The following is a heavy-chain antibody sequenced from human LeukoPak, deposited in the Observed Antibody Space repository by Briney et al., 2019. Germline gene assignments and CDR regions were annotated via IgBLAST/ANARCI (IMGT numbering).Heavy chain of an antibody. J-gene: IGHJ6*04. V-gene: IGHV3-23*01. CDR2: ISASGGST. Sequence: PGGTLRLSCAASGFTFSSYGMSWVRQAPGKGMEWASTISASGGSTHYADSVKGRFTISRDNAKNSLYLQMNSLRAEDTAVYYCAELGITMIGGVWGKGTTVTISS. CDR1: GFTFSSYG. CDR3: AELGITMIGGV. D-gene: IGHD3-10*02.